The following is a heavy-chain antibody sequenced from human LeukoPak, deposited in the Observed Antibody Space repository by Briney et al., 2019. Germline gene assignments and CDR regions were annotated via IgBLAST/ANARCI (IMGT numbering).Heavy chain of an antibody. Sequence: GGSLRLSCAAFGFTFSDYYMSWIHQAPGMGLEWVSYISSRGAAQYYADSVKGRFTLSRDNAKNSLYLQMNSLRAEDSAVYYCARHYYDDSGYYYFDYWGQGTLVTVSS. D-gene: IGHD3-22*01. CDR2: ISSRGAAQ. CDR3: ARHYYDDSGYYYFDY. V-gene: IGHV3-11*01. J-gene: IGHJ4*02. CDR1: GFTFSDYY.